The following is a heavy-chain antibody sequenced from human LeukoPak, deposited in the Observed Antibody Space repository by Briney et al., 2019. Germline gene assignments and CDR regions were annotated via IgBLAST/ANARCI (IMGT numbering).Heavy chain of an antibody. Sequence: GGSLRLSCAASGFTFSSYGMHWVRQAPGKGLEWVAVIWYDGSNKYYADSVKGRFTISRDNSKNTLYLQMNSLRAEDTAVYYCARDPGYCSGGSCYLAEYFQHWGQGTLVTVSS. CDR2: IWYDGSNK. V-gene: IGHV3-33*01. J-gene: IGHJ1*01. CDR3: ARDPGYCSGGSCYLAEYFQH. CDR1: GFTFSSYG. D-gene: IGHD2-15*01.